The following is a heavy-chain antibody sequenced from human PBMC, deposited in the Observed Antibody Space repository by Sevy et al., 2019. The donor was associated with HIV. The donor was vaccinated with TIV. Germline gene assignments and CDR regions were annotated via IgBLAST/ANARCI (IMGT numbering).Heavy chain of an antibody. D-gene: IGHD4-4*01. Sequence: SDTLSLTCAVYGGSFSGYYWSWIRQPPGKGLEWIGEINHSGSTNYNPSLKSRVTISVDTSKNQFSLKLSSVTAADTAVYYCARRNDYSNLRGLYYYYYGMDVWGQGTTVTVSS. CDR2: INHSGST. CDR3: ARRNDYSNLRGLYYYYYGMDV. CDR1: GGSFSGYY. J-gene: IGHJ6*02. V-gene: IGHV4-34*01.